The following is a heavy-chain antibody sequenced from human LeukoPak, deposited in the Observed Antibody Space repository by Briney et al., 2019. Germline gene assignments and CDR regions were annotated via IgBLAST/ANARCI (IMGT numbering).Heavy chain of an antibody. D-gene: IGHD3-22*01. V-gene: IGHV4-4*07. CDR3: ARDRHYYDKEWYFDL. J-gene: IGHJ2*01. CDR2: IYTSGST. Sequence: SETLSLTCTVSGGSISSYYWSWIRQPAGKGLEWIGRIYTSGSTNYNPSLKSRVTISVDTSKNQFSLKLSSVTAADTAVYYCARDRHYYDKEWYFDLWGRGTLVTVSS. CDR1: GGSISSYY.